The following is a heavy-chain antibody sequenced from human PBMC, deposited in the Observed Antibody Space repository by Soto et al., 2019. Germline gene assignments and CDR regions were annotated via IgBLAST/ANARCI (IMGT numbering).Heavy chain of an antibody. Sequence: GESLILSCTASGFTFTPYKMSWVSPAPGKGLEWVSAISGSGGSTYYADSVKGRFTISRDNSKNTLYLQMNSLRAEDTAVYYCARLTRGRGSDAFDIWGQGTMVTVSS. CDR2: ISGSGGST. J-gene: IGHJ3*02. V-gene: IGHV3-23*01. CDR3: ARLTRGRGSDAFDI. D-gene: IGHD3-10*01. CDR1: GFTFTPYK.